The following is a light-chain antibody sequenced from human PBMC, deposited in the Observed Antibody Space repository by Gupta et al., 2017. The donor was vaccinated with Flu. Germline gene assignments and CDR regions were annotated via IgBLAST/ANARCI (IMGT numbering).Light chain of an antibody. CDR2: TDK. CDR3: ATWDDRLNIWV. V-gene: IGLV1-47*03. J-gene: IGLJ3*02. Sequence: SNIGRSSVSWYQQVSGTAPRLLIYTDKQRPPGVPDRFSGSKSGTTASLAISGLWSEDEADYHCATWDDRLNIWVFGGGTKVAVL. CDR1: SNIGRSS.